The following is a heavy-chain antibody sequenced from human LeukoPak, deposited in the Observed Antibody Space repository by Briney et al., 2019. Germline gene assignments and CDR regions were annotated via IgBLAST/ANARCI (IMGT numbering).Heavy chain of an antibody. CDR3: ARAGTGNYNDAFDI. Sequence: GGSLRLSCAAYGFTFSNFAMVWVRQAPGKGPEFVAGINENGGSTYYPDSVKGRFTISRDSSKNTLYLQMGSLRAEDMAVYYCARAGTGNYNDAFDISGQGTMVTVSS. V-gene: IGHV3-64*02. CDR1: GFTFSNFA. D-gene: IGHD1-7*01. CDR2: INENGGST. J-gene: IGHJ3*02.